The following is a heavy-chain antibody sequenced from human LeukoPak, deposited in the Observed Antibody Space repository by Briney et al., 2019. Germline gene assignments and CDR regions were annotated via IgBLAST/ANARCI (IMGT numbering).Heavy chain of an antibody. Sequence: SETLSLTCTVSGGSISSSSYYWGWIRQPPGKGLEWIGSIYYSGSTYYNPSLKSRVTISVDTSKNQFSLKLSSVTAADTAVYYCARGGATVTSYYYYYMDVWGKGTTVTVSS. CDR2: IYYSGST. D-gene: IGHD4-17*01. CDR3: ARGGATVTSYYYYYMDV. J-gene: IGHJ6*03. CDR1: GGSISSSSYY. V-gene: IGHV4-39*07.